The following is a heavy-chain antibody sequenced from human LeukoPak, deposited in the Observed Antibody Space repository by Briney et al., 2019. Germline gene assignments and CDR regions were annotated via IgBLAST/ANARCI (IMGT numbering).Heavy chain of an antibody. CDR2: ISYDGSNK. Sequence: GRSLRLSCAASGFTFSSYAMHWVRQAPGKGLEWVVVISYDGSNKCYADSVKGRFTISRDNSKNTLYLQMNSLRAENTAVYYCAREDSSGYYYFDYWGQGTLVTVSS. CDR1: GFTFSSYA. J-gene: IGHJ4*02. V-gene: IGHV3-30*01. D-gene: IGHD3-22*01. CDR3: AREDSSGYYYFDY.